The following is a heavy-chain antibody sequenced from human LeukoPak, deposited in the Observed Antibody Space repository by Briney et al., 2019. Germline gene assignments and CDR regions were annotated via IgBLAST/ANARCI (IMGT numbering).Heavy chain of an antibody. J-gene: IGHJ2*01. CDR2: IAADSGDIHGYT. V-gene: IGHV1-18*01. CDR3: ARGSSPHNWYFDL. CDR1: GYRLRNHG. Sequence: ASVKVSCKASGYRLRNHGISWVRQAPGQGLEWVGWIAADSGDIHGYTHYAEKLQGRVSMTTDTSTDTAYMDLRSLTSDDTAVYYCARGSSPHNWYFDLWGRGTLITVSS.